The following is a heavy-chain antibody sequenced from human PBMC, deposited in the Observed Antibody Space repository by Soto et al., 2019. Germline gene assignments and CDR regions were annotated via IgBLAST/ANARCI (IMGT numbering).Heavy chain of an antibody. D-gene: IGHD2-2*01. CDR1: GGTFSSYT. CDR2: IIPILGIA. CDR3: ARGMGKMVVVPAAPSGWFYP. V-gene: IGHV1-69*02. J-gene: IGHJ5*02. Sequence: SVKVSCKASGGTFSSYTISWVRQAPGQGLEWMGRIIPILGIANYAQKFQGRVTITADKSTSTAYMELSSPRSEDTAVYYCARGMGKMVVVPAAPSGWFYPWG.